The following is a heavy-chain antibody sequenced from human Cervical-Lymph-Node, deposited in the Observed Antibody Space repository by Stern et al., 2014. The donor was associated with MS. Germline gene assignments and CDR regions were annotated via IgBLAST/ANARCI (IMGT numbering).Heavy chain of an antibody. Sequence: EVQLVESGGGLVKPGGSLRLSCTASGFTLSNAWMSWVRQAPGKGLEWVGRIKTKTDGGTTDYAAPVKCRFTISRDDSKSTLYLQMNSLKTEDTAVYYCTSAYTSGWKSQFDYWGQGALVAVSS. CDR2: IKTKTDGGTT. CDR3: TSAYTSGWKSQFDY. J-gene: IGHJ4*02. V-gene: IGHV3-15*01. D-gene: IGHD6-19*01. CDR1: GFTLSNAW.